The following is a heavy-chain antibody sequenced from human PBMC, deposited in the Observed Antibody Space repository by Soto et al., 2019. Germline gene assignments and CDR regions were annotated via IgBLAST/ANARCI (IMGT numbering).Heavy chain of an antibody. J-gene: IGHJ6*02. V-gene: IGHV1-2*02. CDR3: ARDLHIVVVTAIMSTGGMDV. Sequence: XSVKVSCNASGYTFTGYYMHWVRQAPGQGLEWMGWINPNSGGTNYAQKFQGRVTMTRDTSISTAYMELSRLRSDDTAVYYCARDLHIVVVTAIMSTGGMDVRGQGPTVTVS. CDR2: INPNSGGT. CDR1: GYTFTGYY. D-gene: IGHD2-21*02.